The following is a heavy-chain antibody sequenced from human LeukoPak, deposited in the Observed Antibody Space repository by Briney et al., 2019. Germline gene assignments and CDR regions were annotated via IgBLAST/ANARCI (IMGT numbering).Heavy chain of an antibody. D-gene: IGHD5-12*01. V-gene: IGHV3-9*01. Sequence: GGSLRLSCAASGFTFDDYAMHWARQAPGKGLEWVSGISWNSGSIGYADSVKGRFTISRDNAKNSLYLQMNSLRAEDTALYYCAKAGYSGYDVYYYYYYMDVWGKGTTVTVSS. J-gene: IGHJ6*03. CDR3: AKAGYSGYDVYYYYYYMDV. CDR1: GFTFDDYA. CDR2: ISWNSGSI.